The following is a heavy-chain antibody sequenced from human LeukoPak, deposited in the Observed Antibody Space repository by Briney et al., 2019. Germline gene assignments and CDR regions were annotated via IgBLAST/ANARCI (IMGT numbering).Heavy chain of an antibody. CDR3: ARHNDLTGGAFDI. Sequence: PSETLSLTCTVSGGSISSSSYYWSWVRQPPGKRLEWIGYIYYSGRTNYNPSLKSRVTMSVDTSKNQFSLKLTSVTAADTALYYCARHNDLTGGAFDIWGQGTMVTVSS. CDR1: GGSISSSSYY. J-gene: IGHJ3*02. V-gene: IGHV4-61*05. CDR2: IYYSGRT. D-gene: IGHD2-21*02.